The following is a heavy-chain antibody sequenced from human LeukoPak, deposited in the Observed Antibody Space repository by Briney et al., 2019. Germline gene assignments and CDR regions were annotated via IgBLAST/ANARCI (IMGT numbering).Heavy chain of an antibody. D-gene: IGHD3-22*01. V-gene: IGHV4-34*01. CDR3: ARPLRYYDSSGYYYFGAFDI. CDR2: INHSGST. J-gene: IGHJ3*02. CDR1: GGSFSGYY. Sequence: PSETLSLTCAVYGGSFSGYYWSWIRQPPGKGLEWIGEINHSGSTNYNPSLKGRVTISVDTSKNQFSLKLSSVTAADTAVYYCARPLRYYDSSGYYYFGAFDIWGQGTMVTVSS.